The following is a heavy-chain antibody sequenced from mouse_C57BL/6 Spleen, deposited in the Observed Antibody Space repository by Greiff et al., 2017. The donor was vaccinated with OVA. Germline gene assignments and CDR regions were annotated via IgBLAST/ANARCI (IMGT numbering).Heavy chain of an antibody. CDR1: GFSLTSYG. Sequence: QVQLQQSGPGLVQPSQSLSITCTVSGFSLTSYGVHWVRQSPGKGLEWLGVIWSGGSTDYNAAFISRLSISKDNSKSQVFFKMNSLQADDTAIYYCARYYDYDSWFAYWGQGTLVTVSA. J-gene: IGHJ3*01. CDR2: IWSGGST. D-gene: IGHD2-4*01. V-gene: IGHV2-2*01. CDR3: ARYYDYDSWFAY.